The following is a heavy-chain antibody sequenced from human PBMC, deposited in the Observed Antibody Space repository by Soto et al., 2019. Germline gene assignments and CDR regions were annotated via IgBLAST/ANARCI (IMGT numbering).Heavy chain of an antibody. J-gene: IGHJ5*02. D-gene: IGHD6-13*01. V-gene: IGHV2-26*04. CDR3: ASTYSTSWYWFDP. CDR1: GFSLSNAGLG. CDR2: IFSNDEK. Sequence: QVTVKESGPVLVKPTETLTLTCTVSGFSLSNAGLGVSWIRQPPGKALEWLANIFSNDEKSYSTSLKSRLTISKDTSKSQVVLIMTNMDPVDTATYYCASTYSTSWYWFDPWGQGTLVTVSS.